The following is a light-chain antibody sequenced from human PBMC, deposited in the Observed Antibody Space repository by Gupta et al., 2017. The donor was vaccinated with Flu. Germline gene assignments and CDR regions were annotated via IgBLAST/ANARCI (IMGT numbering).Light chain of an antibody. CDR2: WAS. CDR1: QSVFYRSTNKNY. Sequence: SLGERATINCKSSQSVFYRSTNKNYLAWYQQKPGQPPKILIYWASTRESGVPDRFSGSGFGTDFTLTITSLQAEDVAVYYCQQYVANPHTFGGGTKVEIK. CDR3: QQYVANPHT. J-gene: IGKJ4*01. V-gene: IGKV4-1*01.